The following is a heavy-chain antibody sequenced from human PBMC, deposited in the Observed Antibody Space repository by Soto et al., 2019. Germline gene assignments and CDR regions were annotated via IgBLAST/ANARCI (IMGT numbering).Heavy chain of an antibody. CDR3: ARDPKTSGGQHWAFNYFDS. D-gene: IGHD7-27*01. Sequence: QVQLVESGGGVVQPGRSLRLSCAASGFSFSISPMHWVRQAPGKGPEWVALISYDGTNKFYADSVKGRFPISRDNSKSTLYLQVYSLRPEDAAVYYCARDPKTSGGQHWAFNYFDSWGQGTLVTVSS. V-gene: IGHV3-30-3*01. CDR2: ISYDGTNK. CDR1: GFSFSISP. J-gene: IGHJ4*02.